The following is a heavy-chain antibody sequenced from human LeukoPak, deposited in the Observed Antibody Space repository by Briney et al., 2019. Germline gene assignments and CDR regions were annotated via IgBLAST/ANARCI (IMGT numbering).Heavy chain of an antibody. CDR3: ARHGLEGCWGSRCYTSFYYYGMDV. D-gene: IGHD2-15*01. V-gene: IGHV1-2*02. Sequence: ASVKVSCKASGCTFTGYYIHWVRQAPGQGLEWMGWINPNSGGTNYAQKFQGRVTMTRDTSISTAYMELSRLRSDDTAVYYCARHGLEGCWGSRCYTSFYYYGMDVWGQGTTVTVSS. CDR1: GCTFTGYY. J-gene: IGHJ6*02. CDR2: INPNSGGT.